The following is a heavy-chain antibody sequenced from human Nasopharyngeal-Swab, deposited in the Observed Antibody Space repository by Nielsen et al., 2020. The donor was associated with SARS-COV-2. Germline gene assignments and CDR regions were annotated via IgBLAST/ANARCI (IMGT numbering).Heavy chain of an antibody. Sequence: GASLKISCTASGFTFSTYSMNWVRQAPGKGLEWVSSISGASTYIYYADSVKGRFTVSRDNARNSLYLQMNSLTGDDTAVYYCAGDLVSSWRAIGNWYFDLWGRGTLVTVSS. CDR3: AGDLVSSWRAIGNWYFDL. CDR1: GFTFSTYS. D-gene: IGHD6-13*01. CDR2: ISGASTYI. V-gene: IGHV3-21*01. J-gene: IGHJ2*01.